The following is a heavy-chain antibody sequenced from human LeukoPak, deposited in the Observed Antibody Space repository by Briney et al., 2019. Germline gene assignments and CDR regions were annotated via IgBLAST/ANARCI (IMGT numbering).Heavy chain of an antibody. D-gene: IGHD3-10*01. J-gene: IGHJ4*02. Sequence: GGSLRLSCVASGFTFSSSWMSWVRQGPGKGPEWVANMNQDGSRKFYVDSVEGRFTISRDNAKNSLFLEMNGLRDEDTAVYYCTRDSQGSGTYSTDHWGQGTPVTVSS. CDR3: TRDSQGSGTYSTDH. V-gene: IGHV3-7*01. CDR1: GFTFSSSW. CDR2: MNQDGSRK.